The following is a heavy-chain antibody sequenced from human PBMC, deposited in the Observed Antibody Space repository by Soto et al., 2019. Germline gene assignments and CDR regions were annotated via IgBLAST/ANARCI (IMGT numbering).Heavy chain of an antibody. D-gene: IGHD2-2*01. J-gene: IGHJ4*02. CDR3: ARNPALLHFDS. Sequence: PGESLKISCQVSGYSFTSYWISWVRQVPGKGLEWLGKIDPEDSYSDYSPSFEGHVTFSIDTSMNTAFLHWTSLKASDTAMYYCARNPALLHFDSWGQGTLVTVSS. CDR2: IDPEDSYS. CDR1: GYSFTSYW. V-gene: IGHV5-10-1*01.